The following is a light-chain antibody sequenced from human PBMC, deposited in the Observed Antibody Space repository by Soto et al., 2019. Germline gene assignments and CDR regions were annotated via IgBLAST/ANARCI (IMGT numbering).Light chain of an antibody. CDR2: DAS. CDR1: QPISSW. J-gene: IGKJ1*01. Sequence: DIQMTQSPPTLSASVGDRVTITCRASQPISSWVAWYHQRPGKASKLLIYDASKLESGVPSRFSGSGSGTEFTLTISSLQPEDFGIYYCQQYENYWTFGQGTKVDIK. CDR3: QQYENYWT. V-gene: IGKV1-5*01.